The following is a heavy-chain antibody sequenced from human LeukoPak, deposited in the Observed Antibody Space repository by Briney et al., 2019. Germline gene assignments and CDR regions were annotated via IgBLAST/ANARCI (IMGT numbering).Heavy chain of an antibody. CDR3: ARGVEMATNWFDY. J-gene: IGHJ4*02. CDR2: IYHSGST. V-gene: IGHV4-4*02. D-gene: IGHD5-24*01. CDR1: GGSISSSNW. Sequence: SETLSLTCAVSGGSISSSNWWSWVRPPLGKGLEWIGEIYHSGSTNYNPSLKSRVTISVDKSKNQFSLKLSSVTAADTAVYYCARGVEMATNWFDYWGQGTLVTVSS.